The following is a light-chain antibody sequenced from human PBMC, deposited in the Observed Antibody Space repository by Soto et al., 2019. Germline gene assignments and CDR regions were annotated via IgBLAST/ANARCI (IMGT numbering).Light chain of an antibody. CDR3: QQYGSSLWT. CDR1: QSVSSTN. Sequence: EIVLTQSPGTLSLSPGERATLSCRASQSVSSTNLAWYQQKPGQAPRLLIYGASSRATGIPDRFSGSGSGTDFTLTISRLEPEDCAVYYCQQYGSSLWTFAQGTKVEIK. V-gene: IGKV3-20*01. J-gene: IGKJ1*01. CDR2: GAS.